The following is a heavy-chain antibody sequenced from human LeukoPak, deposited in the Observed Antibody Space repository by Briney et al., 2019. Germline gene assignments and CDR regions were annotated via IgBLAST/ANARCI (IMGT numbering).Heavy chain of an antibody. Sequence: PSETLSLTCTVSGGSISSGGYYWSWIRQHPGKGLEWSGYIYYSGSTYYNPSLKSRVTISVDTSKNQFSLKLSSVTAADTAVYYCARSVNYDILTGYYSYYFDYWGQGTLVTVSS. V-gene: IGHV4-31*03. D-gene: IGHD3-9*01. CDR3: ARSVNYDILTGYYSYYFDY. CDR1: GGSISSGGYY. CDR2: IYYSGST. J-gene: IGHJ4*02.